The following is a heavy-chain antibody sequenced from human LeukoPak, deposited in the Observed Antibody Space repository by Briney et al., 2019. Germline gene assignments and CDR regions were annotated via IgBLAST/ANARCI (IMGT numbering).Heavy chain of an antibody. J-gene: IGHJ4*02. CDR3: ARAVYCSSGSCFSKYFDY. CDR2: IKQDGSEK. D-gene: IGHD2-15*01. Sequence: PGGSLRLSCAASEFTFSSYWMTWVRQAPGRGLEWVANIKQDGSEKFYVDSVKGRFTISRDNAKNSLYLQMNGLRAEDTAVYYCARAVYCSSGSCFSKYFDYWGQGTLVSVSS. CDR1: EFTFSSYW. V-gene: IGHV3-7*04.